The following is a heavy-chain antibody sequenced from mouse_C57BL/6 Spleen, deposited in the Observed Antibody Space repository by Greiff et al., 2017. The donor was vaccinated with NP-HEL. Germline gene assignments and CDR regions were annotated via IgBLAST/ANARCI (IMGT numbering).Heavy chain of an antibody. J-gene: IGHJ2*01. CDR2: ISSGSSTI. CDR3: ARPSITTVYFDY. D-gene: IGHD1-1*01. V-gene: IGHV5-17*01. CDR1: GFTFSDYG. Sequence: EVTLVESGGGLVKPGGSLKLSCAASGFTFSDYGMHWVRQAPEKGLEWVAYISSGSSTIYYADTVKGRFTISRDNAKNTLFLQMTSLRSEDTALYYGARPSITTVYFDYWGQGTTLTVSS.